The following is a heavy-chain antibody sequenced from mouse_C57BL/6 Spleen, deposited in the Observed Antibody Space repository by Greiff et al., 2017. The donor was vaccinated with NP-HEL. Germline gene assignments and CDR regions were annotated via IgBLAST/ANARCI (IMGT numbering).Heavy chain of an antibody. CDR3: ARALLRSFDY. CDR2: INPSSGYT. V-gene: IGHV1-4*01. Sequence: VQLQQSGAELARPGASVKMSCKASGYTFTSYTMHWVKQRPGQGLEWIGYINPSSGYTKYNQKFKDKATLTADKSSSTAYMQLSSLTSEDSAVYYCARALLRSFDYWGQGTTLTVSS. D-gene: IGHD1-1*01. CDR1: GYTFTSYT. J-gene: IGHJ2*01.